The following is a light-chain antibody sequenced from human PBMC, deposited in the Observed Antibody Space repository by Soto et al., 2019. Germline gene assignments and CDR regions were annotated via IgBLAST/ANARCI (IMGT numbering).Light chain of an antibody. Sequence: EILMRQSPDTLSVSPWERAALSFRASQSVSSNLAWYQQKPGQAPRLLIYGASTRATGIPARFSGSGSGTEFTLTISSLQSEDFAVYYCQQYNNWPRTFGPGTKVDIK. J-gene: IGKJ3*01. CDR1: QSVSSN. CDR2: GAS. CDR3: QQYNNWPRT. V-gene: IGKV3-15*01.